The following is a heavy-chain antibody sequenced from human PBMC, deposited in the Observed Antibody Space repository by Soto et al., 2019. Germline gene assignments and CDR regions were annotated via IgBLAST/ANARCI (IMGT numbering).Heavy chain of an antibody. V-gene: IGHV4-39*01. CDR3: ARPINDFWSGYFGREGWLDP. CDR2: IYYSGST. D-gene: IGHD3-3*01. CDR1: GGSISSSSYY. Sequence: PSETLSLTCTVSGGSISSSSYYWGWIRQPPGKGLEWIGSIYYSGSTYYNPSLKSRVTISVDTSKNQFSLKLSSVTAADTAVYYCARPINDFWSGYFGREGWLDPWGQGTLVTVSS. J-gene: IGHJ5*02.